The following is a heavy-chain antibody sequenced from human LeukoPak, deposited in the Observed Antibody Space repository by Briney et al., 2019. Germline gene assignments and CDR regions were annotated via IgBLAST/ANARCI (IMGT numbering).Heavy chain of an antibody. CDR3: ARELPGIVLVVDATIQEDTYYFDS. J-gene: IGHJ4*02. CDR2: VSGYNGNT. D-gene: IGHD2-15*01. V-gene: IGHV1-18*03. CDR1: GYTFTNYG. Sequence: ASVKVSCKASGYTFTNYGISWVRQAPGQGLEWMGWVSGYNGNTNYAQKLQGRVTMTTDTSTSTAYMELRSLRSDDMAVYYCARELPGIVLVVDATIQEDTYYFDSWGQGAPVTVSS.